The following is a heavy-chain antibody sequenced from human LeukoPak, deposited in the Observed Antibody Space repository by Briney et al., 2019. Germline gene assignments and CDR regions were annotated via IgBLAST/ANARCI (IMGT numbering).Heavy chain of an antibody. CDR2: IKEGGSEK. J-gene: IGHJ4*02. D-gene: IGHD1-26*01. CDR3: AYRNNFEY. CDR1: GFSLSGHW. V-gene: IGHV3-7*05. Sequence: GGSLRLSCATSGFSLSGHWMNWVRQPPGKGLEWVANIKEGGSEKYYVDSVKGRFTISRDDAKRTVDLQMDNLRTEDKAVYYCAYRNNFEYWGQGTLVTVSS.